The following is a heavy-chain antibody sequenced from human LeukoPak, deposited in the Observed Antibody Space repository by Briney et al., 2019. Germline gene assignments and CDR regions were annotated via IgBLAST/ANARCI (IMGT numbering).Heavy chain of an antibody. CDR1: GYTLTELS. CDR3: ARINGWLVSANNVKYFDY. CDR2: FDPEDGET. J-gene: IGHJ4*02. D-gene: IGHD2-15*01. Sequence: GASVKVSCKVSGYTLTELSMHWVRQAPGKGLEWMGGFDPEDGETIYAQKFQGRVTMTEDTSTDTAYMELSSLRSDDTAVYYCARINGWLVSANNVKYFDYWGQGTPVTVSS. V-gene: IGHV1-24*01.